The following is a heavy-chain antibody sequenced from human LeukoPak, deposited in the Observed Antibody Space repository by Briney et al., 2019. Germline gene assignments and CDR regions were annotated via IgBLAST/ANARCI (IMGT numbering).Heavy chain of an antibody. CDR1: GFTFSSHE. CDR2: IGGSGSSI. Sequence: GGSLRLSCAASGFTFSSHEMNWVRQAPGKGLEWVSYIGGSGSSISYADSVKGRFIISRDNAKNSLYLPMNSLRAEDTAVYYCARCYDTRGYYGLDYWGQGTRVTVSS. J-gene: IGHJ4*02. CDR3: ARCYDTRGYYGLDY. D-gene: IGHD3-22*01. V-gene: IGHV3-48*03.